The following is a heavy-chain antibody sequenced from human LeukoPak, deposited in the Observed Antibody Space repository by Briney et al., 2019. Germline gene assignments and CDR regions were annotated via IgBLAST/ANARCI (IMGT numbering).Heavy chain of an antibody. D-gene: IGHD2/OR15-2a*01. CDR3: VKKGNSWSPRFDP. V-gene: IGHV3-23*01. J-gene: IGHJ5*02. CDR1: GFTFSRSD. CDR2: ISASGGST. Sequence: QSGGSLRLSCEASGFTFSRSDMIWVRQAPGKGLEWVAVISASGGSTFYADSVRGRFTISRDNSDNFLYLQLTSLRVEDTAVYHCVKKGNSWSPRFDPWGQGTLVTVSS.